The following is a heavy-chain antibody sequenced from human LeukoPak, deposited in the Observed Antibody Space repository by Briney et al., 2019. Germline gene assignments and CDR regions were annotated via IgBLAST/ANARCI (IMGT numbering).Heavy chain of an antibody. CDR1: GYSISSGYY. D-gene: IGHD4-17*01. V-gene: IGHV4-38-2*02. J-gene: IGHJ3*02. CDR3: ARDPIRDNDAFDI. CDR2: IYDSGTT. Sequence: SETLSLTCTVSGYSISSGYYWGWIRQPPGKGLEWIGSIYDSGTTYYNPSLKSRVTISVDTSKNQFSLKLNSVAAADTAVYYCARDPIRDNDAFDIWGQGTMVTVSS.